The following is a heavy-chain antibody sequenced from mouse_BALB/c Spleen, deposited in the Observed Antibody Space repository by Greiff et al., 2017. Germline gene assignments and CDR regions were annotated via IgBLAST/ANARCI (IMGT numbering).Heavy chain of an antibody. D-gene: IGHD2-14*01. Sequence: VHVKQSGAELVKPGASVKLSCTASGFNIKHTYMHWVKQRPEQGLEWIGRIDPANGNTKYDPKFQGKATITADTSSNTAYLQLSSLTSEDTAVYYCARGYDYWGQGTTLTVSS. CDR3: ARGYDY. V-gene: IGHV14-3*02. CDR1: GFNIKHTY. J-gene: IGHJ2*01. CDR2: IDPANGNT.